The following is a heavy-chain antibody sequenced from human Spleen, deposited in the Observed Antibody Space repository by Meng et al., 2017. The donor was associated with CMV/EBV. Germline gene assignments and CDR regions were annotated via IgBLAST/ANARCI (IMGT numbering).Heavy chain of an antibody. CDR1: RASITTANW. CDR3: ARVREHTSLGNYWFDP. J-gene: IGHJ5*02. V-gene: IGHV4-4*02. D-gene: IGHD5-18*01. CDR2: IDHTGNS. Sequence: SRASITTANWWTWVRQPPGKGLEWVGEIDHTGNSNSNPSLGSRLTLSLDTSKNHLSLTMTSVTAEDTAIYYCARVREHTSLGNYWFDPWGQGALVTVSS.